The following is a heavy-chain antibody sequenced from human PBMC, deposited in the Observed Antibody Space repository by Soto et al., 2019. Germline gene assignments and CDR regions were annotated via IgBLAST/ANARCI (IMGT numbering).Heavy chain of an antibody. D-gene: IGHD2-2*02. CDR1: GGSISSGGYY. CDR2: IYYSGST. J-gene: IGHJ3*02. Sequence: SETLSLTCTVSGGSISSGGYYWSWIRQHPGKGLEWIGYIYYSGSTYYNPSLKSRVTISVDTSKNQFSLKLSSVTAADTAVYYCARAPLPVVPAAIYAFDIWGQGTMVTVSS. CDR3: ARAPLPVVPAAIYAFDI. V-gene: IGHV4-31*03.